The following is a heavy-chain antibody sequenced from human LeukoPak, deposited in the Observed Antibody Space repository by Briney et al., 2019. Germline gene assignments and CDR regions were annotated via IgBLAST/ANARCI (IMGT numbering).Heavy chain of an antibody. CDR3: ARATGDYVWGSFRSHYAS. V-gene: IGHV1-2*07. CDR2: MSPNSGAT. J-gene: IGHJ4*02. Sequence: PKASVKVSCEASGYTFIDNYIHWVRQAPGQGLEWLGWMSPNSGATNYGHKFQGRVTMTSDTSINTAYLELSSLSSDDTAVYYCARATGDYVWGSFRSHYASWGQGSLVTVSS. CDR1: GYTFIDNY. D-gene: IGHD3-16*02.